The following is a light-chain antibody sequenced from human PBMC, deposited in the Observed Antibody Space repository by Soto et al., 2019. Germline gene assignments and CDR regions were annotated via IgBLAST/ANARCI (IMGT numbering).Light chain of an antibody. CDR2: DAS. Sequence: VLPQSPSTLSLSPGERSTLSCMSSQSIRTSLAWYQQKPGQAPRLVIFDASNRANGVPARFGGSGSGTDFTLTINSLEPEDFAVYYCQQRNVWPPITFGQGTRLEVK. J-gene: IGKJ5*01. CDR3: QQRNVWPPIT. V-gene: IGKV3-11*01. CDR1: QSIRTS.